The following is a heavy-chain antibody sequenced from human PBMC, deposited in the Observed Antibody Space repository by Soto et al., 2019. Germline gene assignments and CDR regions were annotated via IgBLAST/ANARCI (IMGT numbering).Heavy chain of an antibody. D-gene: IGHD3-22*01. CDR3: ARDDYYDSSGYYPTGYYGMDV. CDR2: IIPIFGTA. CDR1: GGTFSSYA. Sequence: QVQLVQSGAEVKKPGSSVKVSCKASGGTFSSYAISWVRQAPGQGLEWMGGIIPIFGTANYAQKFQGRVTITADESTSTAYMELSSLRSEDTAVYYCARDDYYDSSGYYPTGYYGMDVWGQGTTVTVSS. J-gene: IGHJ6*02. V-gene: IGHV1-69*01.